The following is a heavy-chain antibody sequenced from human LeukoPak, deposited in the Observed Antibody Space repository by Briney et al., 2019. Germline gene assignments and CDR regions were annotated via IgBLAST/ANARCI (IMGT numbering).Heavy chain of an antibody. D-gene: IGHD6-19*01. Sequence: GGSLRRSGAASGFTFSSYSMNWVRQAPGKGRQWGSSISSSSSYIYYADSVKGRFTISRDNAKNSLYLQMNSLRAEDTAVYYCARDAGSGTYYFDYWGQGTLVTVSS. CDR1: GFTFSSYS. V-gene: IGHV3-21*01. J-gene: IGHJ4*02. CDR3: ARDAGSGTYYFDY. CDR2: ISSSSSYI.